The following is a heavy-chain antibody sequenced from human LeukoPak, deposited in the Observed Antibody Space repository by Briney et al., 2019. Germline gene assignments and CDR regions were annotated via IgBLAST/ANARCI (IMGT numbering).Heavy chain of an antibody. Sequence: SVKVSCKASGGTFSSYAISWVRQAPGQGLEWTGRIIPILGIANYAQKFQGRVTITADKSTSTAYMELSSLRSEDTAVYYCARERESTMAPFDYWGQGTLVTVSS. V-gene: IGHV1-69*04. J-gene: IGHJ4*02. CDR2: IIPILGIA. CDR1: GGTFSSYA. CDR3: ARERESTMAPFDY. D-gene: IGHD3-10*01.